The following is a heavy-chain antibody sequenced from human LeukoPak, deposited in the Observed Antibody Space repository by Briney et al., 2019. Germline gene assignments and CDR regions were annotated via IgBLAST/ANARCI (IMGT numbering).Heavy chain of an antibody. CDR2: ISGNNDNP. V-gene: IGHV1-18*04. CDR1: GYAFTTYY. CDR3: ARDGTSTDDY. J-gene: IGHJ4*02. D-gene: IGHD2-2*01. Sequence: GASVRVSCKASGYAFTTYYIHWVRQAPGQGPEWMGWISGNNDNPNYGQKFQGRFTVTTDSSTSTAYMELRNLRFDDTAVYYCARDGTSTDDYWGQGTLVTVSS.